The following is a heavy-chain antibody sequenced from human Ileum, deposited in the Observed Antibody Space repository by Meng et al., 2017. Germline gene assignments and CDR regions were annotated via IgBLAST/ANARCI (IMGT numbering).Heavy chain of an antibody. J-gene: IGHJ4*02. Sequence: QVRLQESGPGLVEPSGTLSPTCTVSGGSISSSFYWSWVRQSPGKGLEWIGQIYLAGSPNYNPSLESRVTISVDKSKNQFSLRLTSVTAADTAIFYCVRHGGKYFDSWGQGTLVTVSS. CDR2: IYLAGSP. V-gene: IGHV4-4*02. CDR3: VRHGGKYFDS. D-gene: IGHD2-15*01. CDR1: GGSISSSFY.